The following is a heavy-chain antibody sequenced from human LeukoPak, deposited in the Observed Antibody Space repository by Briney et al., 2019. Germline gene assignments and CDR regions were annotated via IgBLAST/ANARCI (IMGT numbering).Heavy chain of an antibody. V-gene: IGHV4-59*01. Sequence: SETLSLTCTVSGGSISSYYWSWIRQPPGKGLEWIGYIYYSGSTNYNPSLKSRVTISVDTSKNQFSLKLSSVTAADTAVYYCARPDYDYGGLDYWGQGTLVTVSS. D-gene: IGHD4-23*01. J-gene: IGHJ4*02. CDR2: IYYSGST. CDR3: ARPDYDYGGLDY. CDR1: GGSISSYY.